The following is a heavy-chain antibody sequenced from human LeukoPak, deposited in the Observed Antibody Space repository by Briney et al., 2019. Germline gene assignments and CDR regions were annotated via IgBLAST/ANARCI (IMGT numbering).Heavy chain of an antibody. V-gene: IGHV3-30*04. CDR3: ARDSSGWDYHYYMDV. J-gene: IGHJ6*03. Sequence: GGSLRLSCAASGFTFRSYVFHWVRQAPGKGLEWVAVISYDGSNTNSADSAKGRFIISRDNTKNSLYLQMNSLRAEDTAVYYCARDSSGWDYHYYMDVWGKGTTVTVSS. CDR2: ISYDGSNT. CDR1: GFTFRSYV. D-gene: IGHD6-19*01.